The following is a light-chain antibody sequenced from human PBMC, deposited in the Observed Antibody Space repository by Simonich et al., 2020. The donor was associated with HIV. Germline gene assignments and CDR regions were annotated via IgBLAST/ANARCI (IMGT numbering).Light chain of an antibody. V-gene: IGKV3D-20*01. CDR2: DAS. CDR3: QQYNYWPPGT. Sequence: EIVLTQSPGTLSLSPGERATLSCRASQSVSSSYLAWYQQKPGLAPRLLIDDASSRATGIPDRFSGSGSGTEFTLTISSLQSEDLAVYYCQQYNYWPPGTFGQGTRLEI. J-gene: IGKJ5*01. CDR1: QSVSSSY.